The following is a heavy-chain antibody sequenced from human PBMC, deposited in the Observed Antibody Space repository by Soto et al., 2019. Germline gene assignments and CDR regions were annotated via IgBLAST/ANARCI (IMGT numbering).Heavy chain of an antibody. CDR1: GYSFTSYW. CDR2: IDPSDSYT. Sequence: PXXSLKISYKGSGYSFTSYWIRWVLQMPGKGLEWMGRIDPSDSYTNYSPSFQGHVTISADKSISTAYLQWSSLKASHTAMYYCARLQAAAGDNDLTFDYWGQGTLVTVSS. V-gene: IGHV5-10-1*01. D-gene: IGHD6-13*01. CDR3: ARLQAAAGDNDLTFDY. J-gene: IGHJ4*02.